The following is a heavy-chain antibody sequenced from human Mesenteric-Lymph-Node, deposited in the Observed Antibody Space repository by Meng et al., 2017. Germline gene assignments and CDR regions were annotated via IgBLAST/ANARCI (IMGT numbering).Heavy chain of an antibody. CDR2: TSHSGST. V-gene: IGHV4-4*02. CDR1: GGSISRSDW. CDR3: ASSDYYRSDY. J-gene: IGHJ4*02. D-gene: IGHD3-22*01. Sequence: QVQLQQAGPSLVEPSGTLSLTCTVSGGSISRSDWWSWVRQPPGKGLEWIGETSHSGSTNYSPSLKSRVTISLDKSKNQLSLKLNSVTAADTAVYYCASSDYYRSDYWGQGTLVTVSS.